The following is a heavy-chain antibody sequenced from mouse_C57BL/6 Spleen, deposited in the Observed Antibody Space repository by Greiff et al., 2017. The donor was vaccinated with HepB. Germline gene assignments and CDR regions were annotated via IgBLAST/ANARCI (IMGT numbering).Heavy chain of an antibody. D-gene: IGHD2-4*01. CDR1: GYTFTSYW. CDR2: IDPSDSYT. J-gene: IGHJ4*01. Sequence: QVQLQQPGAELVKPGASVKLSCKASGYTFTSYWMQWVKQRPGQGLEWIGEIDPSDSYTNYNQKFKGKATLTVDTSSSTAYMQLSSLTSEDSAVYYCARPYDYESHYYAMDYWGQGTSVTVSS. V-gene: IGHV1-50*01. CDR3: ARPYDYESHYYAMDY.